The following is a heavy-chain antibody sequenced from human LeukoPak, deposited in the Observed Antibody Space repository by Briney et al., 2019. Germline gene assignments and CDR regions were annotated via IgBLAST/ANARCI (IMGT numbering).Heavy chain of an antibody. CDR3: ARKKVEPDRYFDY. Sequence: ASVKVSCKASGYSFTSNTMAWVRQAPGQGLELMGWIKTNTGDAMYAQGFTGRFVFSLDTSVSTAYLQISSLKTEDTAVYYCARKKVEPDRYFDYWGQGTLVTVSS. V-gene: IGHV7-4-1*02. CDR2: IKTNTGDA. D-gene: IGHD1-14*01. J-gene: IGHJ4*02. CDR1: GYSFTSNT.